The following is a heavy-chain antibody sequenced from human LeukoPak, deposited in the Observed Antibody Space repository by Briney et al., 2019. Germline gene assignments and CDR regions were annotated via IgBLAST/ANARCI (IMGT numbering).Heavy chain of an antibody. V-gene: IGHV3-23*01. Sequence: GGSLRLSCAASGFMFSNTAMSWVRQAPGKGLEWVSGISGSGRSTYYADSVKGRFTISRDNSKNTLFLQMNSLRAEDTAVYYCAKGGPYSSSWYFDYWGQGTLVTVSS. CDR2: ISGSGRST. J-gene: IGHJ4*02. CDR1: GFMFSNTA. CDR3: AKGGPYSSSWYFDY. D-gene: IGHD6-13*01.